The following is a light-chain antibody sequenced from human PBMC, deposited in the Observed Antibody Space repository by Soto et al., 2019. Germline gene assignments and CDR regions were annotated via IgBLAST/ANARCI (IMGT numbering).Light chain of an antibody. V-gene: IGKV1-5*03. J-gene: IGKJ1*01. Sequence: DIQMTQSPSPPSASLGDRVTITCRASQSISSWLAWYQQKPGKAPKLLIYKASSLESGVPSRFSGSGSGTEFTLTISSLQPDEFATYYCQHYNSYPWTFGQGTKVDIK. CDR1: QSISSW. CDR2: KAS. CDR3: QHYNSYPWT.